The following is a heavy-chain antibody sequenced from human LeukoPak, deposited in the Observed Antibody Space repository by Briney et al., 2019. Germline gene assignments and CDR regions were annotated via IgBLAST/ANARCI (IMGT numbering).Heavy chain of an antibody. V-gene: IGHV3-23*01. CDR2: ISGSGGST. D-gene: IGHD2-2*01. CDR1: GFTLSSYA. CDR3: AKDGVVPAAYFDY. Sequence: GGSLRLSCAASGFTLSSYAMSCVRQAPGKGLEWVSAISGSGGSTYYADSVKGRFTISRDNSKNTLYLQMNSLRAEDTAVYYCAKDGVVPAAYFDYWGQGTLVTVSS. J-gene: IGHJ4*02.